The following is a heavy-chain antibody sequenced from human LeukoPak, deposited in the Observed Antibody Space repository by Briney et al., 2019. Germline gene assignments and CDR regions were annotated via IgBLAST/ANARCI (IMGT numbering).Heavy chain of an antibody. CDR1: GYTFTGNY. V-gene: IGHV1-2*02. J-gene: IGHJ3*02. Sequence: ASVKVSCKASGYTFTGNYMHWVRQAPGQGLEWMGWINPNSGGTNYAQKFQGRVTMTRDTSISAAYMELSRLRSDDTAVYYCARVAIGRYYYDSGTIAFDIWGQGTMVTVSS. CDR3: ARVAIGRYYYDSGTIAFDI. CDR2: INPNSGGT. D-gene: IGHD3-10*01.